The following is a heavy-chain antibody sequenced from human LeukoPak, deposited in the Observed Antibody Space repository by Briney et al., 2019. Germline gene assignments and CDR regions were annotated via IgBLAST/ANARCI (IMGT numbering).Heavy chain of an antibody. CDR3: AKSPYGSGTYYFDY. CDR1: GFTLSSYA. Sequence: GGSLRLSCAASGFTLSSYAMSWVRQGPGKGLEWVSAISVSGNTYHADSAKGRFTISRDNSKNTLYLQMNSLRAEDTAVYYCAKSPYGSGTYYFDYWGQGTLVTVSS. J-gene: IGHJ4*02. D-gene: IGHD3-10*01. V-gene: IGHV3-23*01. CDR2: ISVSGNT.